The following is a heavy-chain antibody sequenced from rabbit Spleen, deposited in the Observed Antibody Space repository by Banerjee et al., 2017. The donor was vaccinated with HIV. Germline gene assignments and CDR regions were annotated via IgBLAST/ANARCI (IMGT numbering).Heavy chain of an antibody. D-gene: IGHD8-1*01. V-gene: IGHV1S40*01. Sequence: QSLEESGGGLVKPGASLTLTCKASGFSFSSGYDMCWVRQAPGKGLEWIACTAGGGSAFTYYANWAKGRFTCSKASSTTVTLQMTSLTAADTATYFCARDTGTSFSTYGMDLWGPGTLVTV. J-gene: IGHJ6*01. CDR3: ARDTGTSFSTYGMDL. CDR1: GFSFSSGYD. CDR2: TAGGGSAFT.